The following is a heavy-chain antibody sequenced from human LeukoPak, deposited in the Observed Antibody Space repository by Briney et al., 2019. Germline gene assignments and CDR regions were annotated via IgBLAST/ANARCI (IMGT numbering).Heavy chain of an antibody. J-gene: IGHJ4*02. D-gene: IGHD6-19*01. Sequence: GGSLRLSCTTSGFTFRSYSLNWVRQAPGKGLEWVASIGSNSSYIFYADSVKGRFTISRDNSKNTLYLQMNSLRAEDTAVYYCAKDGILGSGWYYDYWGQGTLVTVSS. CDR2: IGSNSSYI. CDR1: GFTFRSYS. CDR3: AKDGILGSGWYYDY. V-gene: IGHV3-21*01.